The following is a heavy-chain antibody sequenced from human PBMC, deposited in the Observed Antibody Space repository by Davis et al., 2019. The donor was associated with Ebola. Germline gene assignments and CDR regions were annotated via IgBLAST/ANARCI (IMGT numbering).Heavy chain of an antibody. D-gene: IGHD1-7*01. J-gene: IGHJ5*02. Sequence: ASVKVSCKASGYTFTSYDINWVRQATGQGLEWMGWMNPNSGNTGYAQKFQGRVTMTRNTSISTAYMELSSLRSEDTAVYYCAREAPRFGRTGTGSWEGTWGQGTLVTVSS. CDR3: AREAPRFGRTGTGSWEGT. CDR2: MNPNSGNT. V-gene: IGHV1-8*01. CDR1: GYTFTSYD.